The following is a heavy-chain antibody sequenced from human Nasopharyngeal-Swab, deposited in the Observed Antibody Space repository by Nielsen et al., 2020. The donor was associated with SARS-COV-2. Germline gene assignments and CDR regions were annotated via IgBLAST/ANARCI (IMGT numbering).Heavy chain of an antibody. CDR2: ISFDGSKA. D-gene: IGHD4-17*01. CDR3: AREERGTATTLFDY. CDR1: GFTFDDYG. V-gene: IGHV3-30*03. J-gene: IGHJ4*02. Sequence: GESLKISCTASGFTFDDYGMNWVRQAPGKGLEWVAIISFDGSKAYYADSVKGRFTVSRDNSESTMFLQMSSLRPEDSAVYYCAREERGTATTLFDYWGQGTLVTVSS.